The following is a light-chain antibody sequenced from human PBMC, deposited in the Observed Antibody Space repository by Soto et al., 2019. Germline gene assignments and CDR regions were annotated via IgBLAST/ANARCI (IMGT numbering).Light chain of an antibody. V-gene: IGKV3-20*01. CDR3: QQYGSSGT. Sequence: EIVLTQSPGTLSLSPGERATLSYRASQSVSSSYLAWCRLKPGQAPRLLIYGPSTRATGIPDRLSGSGSGTDFTLTISRLEPEDFAVYYCQQYGSSGTFGQGTKVDIK. CDR2: GPS. J-gene: IGKJ1*01. CDR1: QSVSSSY.